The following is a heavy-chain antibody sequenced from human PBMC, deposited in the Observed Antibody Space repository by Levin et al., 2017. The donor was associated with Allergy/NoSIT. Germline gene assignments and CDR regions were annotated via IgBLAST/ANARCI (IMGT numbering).Heavy chain of an antibody. CDR1: GYTLTELS. J-gene: IGHJ4*02. V-gene: IGHV1-24*01. D-gene: IGHD4-17*01. CDR3: ATLYGDPNELDY. Sequence: AASVKVSCKVSGYTLTELSMHWVRQAPGKGLEWMGGFDPEDGETIYAQKFQGRVTMTEDTSTDTAYMELSSLRSEDTAVYYCATLYGDPNELDYWGQGTLVTVSS. CDR2: FDPEDGET.